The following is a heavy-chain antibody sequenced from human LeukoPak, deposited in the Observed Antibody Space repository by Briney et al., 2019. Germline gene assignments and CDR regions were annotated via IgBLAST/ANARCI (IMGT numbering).Heavy chain of an antibody. V-gene: IGHV4-34*01. J-gene: IGHJ6*03. CDR2: INHSGST. Sequence: PSETLSLTCAVYGGSFSGYYWSWIRQPPGKGLEWIGEINHSGSTNYNPSLKSRVTISIDTSKNQFSLKLSSVTAADTAVYYCARQLMIDYYYYYYMDVWGRGTTVTISS. CDR3: ARQLMIDYYYYYYMDV. CDR1: GGSFSGYY. D-gene: IGHD3-22*01.